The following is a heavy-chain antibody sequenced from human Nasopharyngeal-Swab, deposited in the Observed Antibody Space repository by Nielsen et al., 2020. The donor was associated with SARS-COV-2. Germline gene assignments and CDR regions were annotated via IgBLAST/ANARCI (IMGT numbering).Heavy chain of an antibody. Sequence: ASVKVSCKCSGHSFNRNDINWVRQAPGQGLEWMGWMNPKSGEVGYEQKFQGRVTMTRNTATATAYMELSGLRHEDTAVYYCARGAFGLDHSWFDPWGQGTLVTVSS. CDR2: MNPKSGEV. CDR3: ARGAFGLDHSWFDP. CDR1: GHSFNRND. D-gene: IGHD3/OR15-3a*01. J-gene: IGHJ5*02. V-gene: IGHV1-8*01.